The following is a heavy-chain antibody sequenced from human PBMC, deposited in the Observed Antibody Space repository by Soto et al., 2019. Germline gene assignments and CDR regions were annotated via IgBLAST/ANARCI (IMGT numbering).Heavy chain of an antibody. CDR2: IYWDDDK. CDR1: ELSLSTSGVG. Sequence: QITLKESGPTLVEPTQTLTLTCTFSELSLSTSGVGVGWNRQPPGKALEWLALIYWDDDKRYSPSLKSRLTTPKATSIYKVVLIVTNMDPVNTATYYGVHSHVLRCFGFDSWGQGTLVTVPS. D-gene: IGHD3-10*01. J-gene: IGHJ4*02. CDR3: VHSHVLRCFGFDS. V-gene: IGHV2-5*02.